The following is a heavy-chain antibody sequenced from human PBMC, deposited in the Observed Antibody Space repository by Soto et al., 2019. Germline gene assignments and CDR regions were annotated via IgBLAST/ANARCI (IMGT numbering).Heavy chain of an antibody. V-gene: IGHV1-3*01. CDR1: GYTFTSYA. CDR2: INAGNGNT. CDR3: ARKSLAVAGPEYFQH. J-gene: IGHJ1*01. D-gene: IGHD6-19*01. Sequence: GASVKVSCKASGYTFTSYAMHWVRQAPGQRLEWMGWINAGNGNTKYSQKFQGRVTITRDTSASTAYMELSSLRSEDTAVYYCARKSLAVAGPEYFQHWGQGTLVTVSS.